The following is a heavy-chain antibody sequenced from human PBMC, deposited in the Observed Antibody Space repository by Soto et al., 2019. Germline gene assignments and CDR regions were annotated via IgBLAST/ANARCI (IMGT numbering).Heavy chain of an antibody. CDR2: ISAYNGNT. Sequence: ASVKVSYKASGYTFTSYGISWVRQAPGQGLEWMGWISAYNGNTNYAQKLQGRVTMTTDTSTSTAYMELRSLRSDDTAVYYCARDWRKLGIGGYWGQGTLVTVSS. CDR3: ARDWRKLGIGGY. V-gene: IGHV1-18*01. J-gene: IGHJ4*02. CDR1: GYTFTSYG. D-gene: IGHD7-27*01.